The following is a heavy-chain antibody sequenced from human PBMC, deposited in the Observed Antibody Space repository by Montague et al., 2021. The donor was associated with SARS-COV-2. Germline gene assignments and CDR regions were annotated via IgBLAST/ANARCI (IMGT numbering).Heavy chain of an antibody. V-gene: IGHV3-13*01. CDR3: GRGVRYFGSGGWSFYYYGVDV. CDR1: GFTFSQYD. Sequence: SLRLSCAASGFTFSQYDMHWVRQVTGKGLEWVSGIGKAGDTHYPGTVKGRFTISREDAKNSLYPQMNSLRAGDTAVYYCGRGVRYFGSGGWSFYYYGVDVWGQGTTVTVSS. D-gene: IGHD3-10*01. J-gene: IGHJ6*02. CDR2: IGKAGDT.